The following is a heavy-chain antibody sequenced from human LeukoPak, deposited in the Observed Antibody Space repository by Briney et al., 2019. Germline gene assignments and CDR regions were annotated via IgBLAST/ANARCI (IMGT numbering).Heavy chain of an antibody. Sequence: KPSETLSLTCTVSGGSISSSSYYWGWIRQPPGKGLEWIGSIYYSGSTYYNPSLKSRVTISVDTSKNQFSLKLSSVTAADTAVYYCARDGSYYYGSGSYYQVDYWGQGTLVTVSS. CDR3: ARDGSYYYGSGSYYQVDY. D-gene: IGHD3-10*01. CDR1: GGSISSSSYY. V-gene: IGHV4-39*07. J-gene: IGHJ4*02. CDR2: IYYSGST.